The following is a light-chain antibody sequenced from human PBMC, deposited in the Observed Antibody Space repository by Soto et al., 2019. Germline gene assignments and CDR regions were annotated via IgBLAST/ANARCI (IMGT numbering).Light chain of an antibody. J-gene: IGKJ4*01. CDR2: GAS. CDR1: QSVSSSY. Sequence: IVLTQSPAILALSPGVRATLSCRASQSVSSSYLAWYQHKPGQAPRLLIHGASSRVTGIPDRFSGSGSGTDFTLTITRLEPEDFAVYYCQQYQSLTFGGGTKVDIK. CDR3: QQYQSLT. V-gene: IGKV3-20*01.